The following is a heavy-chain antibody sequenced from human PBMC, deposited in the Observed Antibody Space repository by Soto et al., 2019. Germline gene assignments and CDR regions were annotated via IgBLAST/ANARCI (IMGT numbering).Heavy chain of an antibody. D-gene: IGHD3-22*01. CDR2: INPSGGST. V-gene: IGHV1-46*01. Sequence: PEASVKVSCKASGYTFTSYYMHWVRQAPGQGLEWMGIINPSGGSTSYAQKFQGRVTMTRDTSTSTVYMELSSLRSEDTAVYYCAREQPMDSYETYYYDSSGYFVNWGQGTLVTSPQ. J-gene: IGHJ4*02. CDR1: GYTFTSYY. CDR3: AREQPMDSYETYYYDSSGYFVN.